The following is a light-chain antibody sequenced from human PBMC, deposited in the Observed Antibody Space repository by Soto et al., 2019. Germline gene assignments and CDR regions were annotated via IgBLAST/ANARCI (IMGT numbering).Light chain of an antibody. CDR3: QQYGSSPYT. V-gene: IGKV3-20*01. J-gene: IGKJ2*01. CDR1: QSISSSY. CDR2: GTF. Sequence: EIVLTQSPGTLSLSPGERATLSCRASQSISSSYLAWYQQKPGQAPRLLIYGTFNRATGIPDRFSGSGSGTDFTLNISRLEPEDFAVYFCQQYGSSPYTFGQGTKLEI.